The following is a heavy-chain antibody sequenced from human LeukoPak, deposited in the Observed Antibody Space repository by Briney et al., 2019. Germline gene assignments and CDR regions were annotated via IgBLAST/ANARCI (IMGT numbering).Heavy chain of an antibody. D-gene: IGHD5-18*01. J-gene: IGHJ6*02. CDR3: ARGSRGYPYYYGMDV. V-gene: IGHV4-34*01. CDR1: GGSFSVYY. CDR2: INHSGST. Sequence: KTSETLSLTCAVYGGSFSVYYWSWIRQPPGKGLEWIGEINHSGSTNYNPSLKSRVAISVDTSKNQFSLKLSSVTAADTAVYYCARGSRGYPYYYGMDVWGQGTTVTVSS.